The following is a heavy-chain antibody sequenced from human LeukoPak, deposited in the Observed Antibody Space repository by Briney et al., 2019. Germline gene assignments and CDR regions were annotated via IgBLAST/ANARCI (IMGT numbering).Heavy chain of an antibody. V-gene: IGHV3-30-3*01. CDR3: AREYGDYYFDY. D-gene: IGHD4-17*01. J-gene: IGHJ4*02. Sequence: GGSLRLSCAASGFTFSSYAMHWVRQAPGKGLEWVAVISYDGSNKYYADSVKGRFTISRDKSKNTLYLQMNSLRAEDTAVYYCAREYGDYYFDYWGQGTLVTVSS. CDR2: ISYDGSNK. CDR1: GFTFSSYA.